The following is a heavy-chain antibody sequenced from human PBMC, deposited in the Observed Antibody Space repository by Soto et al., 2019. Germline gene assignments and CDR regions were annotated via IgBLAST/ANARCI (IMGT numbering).Heavy chain of an antibody. D-gene: IGHD2-15*01. CDR2: INTASYI. J-gene: IGHJ4*02. V-gene: IGHV3-21*01. CDR1: GFTFRTYS. Sequence: EVLLVESGGGLVKPGGSLRLSCAASGFTFRTYSMNWVRQAPGKGLEWVSSINTASYIYYADSVKGRFTISRDDAKNSLYLQMNSLRDEDTAVYYCAREGGYCNGGGCRYFDYWGQGTLVTVSS. CDR3: AREGGYCNGGGCRYFDY.